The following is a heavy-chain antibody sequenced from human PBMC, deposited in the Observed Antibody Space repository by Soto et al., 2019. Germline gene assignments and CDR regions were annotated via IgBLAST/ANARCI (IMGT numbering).Heavy chain of an antibody. J-gene: IGHJ6*02. CDR3: ATRYSNHYYYYDYGMDV. CDR1: GGTFSSYA. V-gene: IGHV1-69*01. D-gene: IGHD4-4*01. Sequence: QVQLVQSGAEVKKPGSSVKVSCKASGGTFSSYAISWVRQAHGQGLEWMGGIIPIFGTANYAQKFQGRVTITADESTRTAYMELSSLRSEDTAVYYCATRYSNHYYYYDYGMDVWGQGTTVTVSS. CDR2: IIPIFGTA.